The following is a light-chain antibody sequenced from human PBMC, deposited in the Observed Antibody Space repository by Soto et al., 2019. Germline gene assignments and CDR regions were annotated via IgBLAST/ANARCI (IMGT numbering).Light chain of an antibody. J-gene: IGKJ1*01. Sequence: DIQMTQSPSTLSGSVGERVTITCRASQTISSWLAWCQQKPGKAPKLLIYKASTLKSGVPSRFSGSGSGTEFTLTISSLQPDDFATYYCQHYNSYWTFGQGTKVDIK. CDR3: QHYNSYWT. CDR2: KAS. V-gene: IGKV1-5*03. CDR1: QTISSW.